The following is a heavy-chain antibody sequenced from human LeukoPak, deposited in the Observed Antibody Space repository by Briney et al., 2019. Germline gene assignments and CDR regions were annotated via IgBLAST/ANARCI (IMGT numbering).Heavy chain of an antibody. Sequence: ASVKVSCKASGYTFTSYGISWVRQAPGQGLERMGWISTYKGNTNNAHKLQGRVTMTTDTPTTTPHIALRSLRSDDTAVYYCARDSLGGRPFEYSRSWRTFDYWGQGTLVTVSS. J-gene: IGHJ4*02. D-gene: IGHD6-6*01. CDR1: GYTFTSYG. V-gene: IGHV1-18*01. CDR3: ARDSLGGRPFEYSRSWRTFDY. CDR2: ISTYKGNT.